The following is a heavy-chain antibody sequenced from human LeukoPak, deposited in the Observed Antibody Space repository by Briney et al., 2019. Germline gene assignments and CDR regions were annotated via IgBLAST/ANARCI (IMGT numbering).Heavy chain of an antibody. CDR2: IYYSGST. D-gene: IGHD6-19*01. V-gene: IGHV4-39*07. Sequence: TPSETLSLTCTVSGGSITSGYYWGWVRQPPGKGLEWIGNIYYSGSTHYSPSLKSRVTISVDTSKNQFSLKLSSVTAADTAVYYCASYPQWLVRGYFDYWGQGTLVTVSS. J-gene: IGHJ4*02. CDR3: ASYPQWLVRGYFDY. CDR1: GGSITSGYY.